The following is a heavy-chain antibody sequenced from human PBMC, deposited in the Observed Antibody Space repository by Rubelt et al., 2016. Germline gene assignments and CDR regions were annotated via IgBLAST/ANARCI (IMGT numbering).Heavy chain of an antibody. J-gene: IGHJ4*02. V-gene: IGHV1-46*01. CDR3: ARTKTVEMATMPLAD. Sequence: QVQLVQSGAEVKKPGASVKVSCKASGYTFTSYYMHWVRQAPGQGLEWMGIINPSGGSTSYAQKFQGRLTRTRNTSTGTGYMRLSSLRSEDTAVYYCARTKTVEMATMPLADWGQGTLVTVSS. D-gene: IGHD5-24*01. CDR1: GYTFTSYY. CDR2: INPSGGST.